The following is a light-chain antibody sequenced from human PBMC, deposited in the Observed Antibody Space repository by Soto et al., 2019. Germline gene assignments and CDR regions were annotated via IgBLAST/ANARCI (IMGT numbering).Light chain of an antibody. V-gene: IGLV2-14*02. Sequence: QSALTQPASVSGSPGQSITVSCTGTSSDLGSYNLVSWYQQHPGNAPKLLLYEVNNRPSGASNRFSGSKSGSTAYLTISGLQAEDDADYFCSSYSDSTTLILFGTGTKLTVL. CDR1: SSDLGSYNL. J-gene: IGLJ1*01. CDR3: SSYSDSTTLIL. CDR2: EVN.